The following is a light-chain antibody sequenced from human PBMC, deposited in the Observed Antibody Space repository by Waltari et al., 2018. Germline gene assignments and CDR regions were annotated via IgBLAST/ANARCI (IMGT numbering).Light chain of an antibody. CDR3: QEYSTYSRT. CDR1: QSVSGW. CDR2: KAS. V-gene: IGKV1-5*03. J-gene: IGKJ1*01. Sequence: DIQMILSPSTLSPSAGDRMPVTCRASQSVSGWLAWYQQKPGKAPNLLIYKASTLESGVPSRFSGSGSGTEFTLTISSLQPDDFATYYCQEYSTYSRTFGQGTKVEIK.